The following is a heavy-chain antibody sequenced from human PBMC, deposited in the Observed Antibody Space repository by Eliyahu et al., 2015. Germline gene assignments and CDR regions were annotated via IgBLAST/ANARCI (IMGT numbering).Heavy chain of an antibody. J-gene: IGHJ3*02. CDR1: GGSISSSSYY. CDR3: ARDTTAWGAFDI. Sequence: QLQLQESGPGLVKPSETLSLTCTVXGGSISSSSYYWGWIRQPPGKGLEWIGSIYYSGSTYYNPSLKSRVTISVDTSKNQFSLKLSSVTAADTAVYYCARDTTAWGAFDIWGQGTMVTVSS. D-gene: IGHD3-16*01. CDR2: IYYSGST. V-gene: IGHV4-39*01.